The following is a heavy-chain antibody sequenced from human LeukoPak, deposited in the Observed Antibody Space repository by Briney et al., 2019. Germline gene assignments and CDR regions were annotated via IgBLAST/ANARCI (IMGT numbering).Heavy chain of an antibody. J-gene: IGHJ4*02. CDR2: IIPIFGTA. CDR1: GGTFSSYA. CDR3: ARPAQMYYDILTGYYNYYFDY. V-gene: IGHV1-69*13. Sequence: ASVKVSCKASGGTFSSYAINWVRQAPGQGLEWMGMIIPIFGTANYAQKFQGRVTITADESTSTAYMELSSLRSEDTAVYYCARPAQMYYDILTGYYNYYFDYWGQGTLVTVSS. D-gene: IGHD3-9*01.